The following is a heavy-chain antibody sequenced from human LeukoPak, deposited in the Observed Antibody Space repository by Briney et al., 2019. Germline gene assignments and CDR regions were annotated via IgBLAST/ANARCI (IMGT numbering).Heavy chain of an antibody. V-gene: IGHV1-2*02. Sequence: ASVKVSCKTSGYTFTGYYMHWVRQAPGQGLEWMGWINPNSGGTNYAQKFQGRVTMTRDTSISTAYMELSRLRSDDTAVYYCARGGTYYYGSGDPGWFDPWAQGTLVTVSS. J-gene: IGHJ5*02. CDR2: INPNSGGT. CDR3: ARGGTYYYGSGDPGWFDP. CDR1: GYTFTGYY. D-gene: IGHD3-10*01.